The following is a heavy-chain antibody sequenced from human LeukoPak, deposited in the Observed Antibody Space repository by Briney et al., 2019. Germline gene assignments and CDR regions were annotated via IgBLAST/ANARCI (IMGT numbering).Heavy chain of an antibody. J-gene: IGHJ6*02. V-gene: IGHV1-46*01. D-gene: IGHD2-2*01. CDR3: ARPTSVIPAAVIYYYFYAMDV. CDR2: INPSGGST. Sequence: ASVKVSCKASGYSFSSYYMHWVRQAPGQGLEWMGIINPSGGSTNYAQRFQGRVTMTRDTSTSTVYMELSSLRSEDTAVYYCARPTSVIPAAVIYYYFYAMDVWGQGTTVTVSS. CDR1: GYSFSSYY.